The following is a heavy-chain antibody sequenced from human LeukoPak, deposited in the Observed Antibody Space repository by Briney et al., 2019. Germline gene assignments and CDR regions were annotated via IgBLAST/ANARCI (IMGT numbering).Heavy chain of an antibody. D-gene: IGHD1-26*01. Sequence: GVLRLSCAASGFTFTHYWIHWVRQAPGEGLVWVSRINMDGSVTRYADSVKGRFTISRDNAKNTVFLQMNSPRAEDTAIYYCARDRGALDFWGQGALVTVSS. V-gene: IGHV3-74*01. CDR3: ARDRGALDF. CDR2: INMDGSVT. J-gene: IGHJ4*02. CDR1: GFTFTHYW.